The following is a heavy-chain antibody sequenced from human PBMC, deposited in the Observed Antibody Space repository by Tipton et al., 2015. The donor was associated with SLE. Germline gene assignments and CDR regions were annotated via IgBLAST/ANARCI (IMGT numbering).Heavy chain of an antibody. D-gene: IGHD6-13*01. CDR1: GGSISSSSYY. V-gene: IGHV4-39*07. Sequence: TLSLTCTVSGGSISSSSYYWGWIRQPPGKGLEWIGRIYYSGTTYHNPSLKSRVTISVDTSKNQFSLKLSSVTAADTAVYYCATLAAAGVFDLWGRGTLVTVSS. J-gene: IGHJ2*01. CDR3: ATLAAAGVFDL. CDR2: IYYSGTT.